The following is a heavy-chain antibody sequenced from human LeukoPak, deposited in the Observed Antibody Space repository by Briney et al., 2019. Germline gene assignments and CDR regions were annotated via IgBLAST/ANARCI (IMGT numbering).Heavy chain of an antibody. CDR3: AKGPYCDYYFDY. Sequence: QSGGSLRLSCAASGFTFSSYGMDWVRQAPGKGLEWVAFIRYDGSNKYYADSVKGRFTISRDNSKNTLYLQMNSLRAEDTAVYYCAKGPYCDYYFDYWGQGNLVTVSS. CDR2: IRYDGSNK. CDR1: GFTFSSYG. V-gene: IGHV3-30*02. D-gene: IGHD4-17*01. J-gene: IGHJ4*02.